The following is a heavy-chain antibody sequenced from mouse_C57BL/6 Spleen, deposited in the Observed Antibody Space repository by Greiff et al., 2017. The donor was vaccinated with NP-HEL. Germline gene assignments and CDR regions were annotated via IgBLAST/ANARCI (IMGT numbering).Heavy chain of an antibody. CDR2: IHPNSGST. CDR3: ARDHDYDWYFDV. Sequence: QVQLQQPGAELVKPGASVKLSCKASGYTFTSYWMHWVKQRPGQGLEWIGMIHPNSGSTNYNEKFKSKATLTVDKSSSTAYMQLSSLTSEDSAVYYCARDHDYDWYFDVWGTGTTVTVSS. D-gene: IGHD2-4*01. J-gene: IGHJ1*03. CDR1: GYTFTSYW. V-gene: IGHV1-64*01.